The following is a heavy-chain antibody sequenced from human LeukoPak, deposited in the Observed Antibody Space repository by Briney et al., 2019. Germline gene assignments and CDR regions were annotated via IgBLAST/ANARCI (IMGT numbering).Heavy chain of an antibody. J-gene: IGHJ4*02. Sequence: SETLSLTCTVSGGSISSYYWSWIRQPPGKGLEWIGYIYYSGSTNYNPSLKSRVTISVDTSKNQFSLKLSSVTAADTAVYYCARTGSLWFGENWGQGTLVTVSS. CDR2: IYYSGST. CDR1: GGSISSYY. V-gene: IGHV4-59*08. D-gene: IGHD3-10*01. CDR3: ARTGSLWFGEN.